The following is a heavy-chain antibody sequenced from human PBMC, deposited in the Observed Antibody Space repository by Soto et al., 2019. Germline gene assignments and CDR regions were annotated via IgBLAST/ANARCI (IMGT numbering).Heavy chain of an antibody. CDR3: ATHPPYGPLDH. CDR1: GGSISSTTYY. J-gene: IGHJ4*02. D-gene: IGHD4-17*01. Sequence: SETLSLTCTVSGGSISSTTYYWGWIRQPPGKGLEWIASIYYSGSTYYNPSLKSRVTISVDTSKNQFSLRLTSVTAADTAVYYCATHPPYGPLDHWGQGTLVTVSS. CDR2: IYYSGST. V-gene: IGHV4-39*01.